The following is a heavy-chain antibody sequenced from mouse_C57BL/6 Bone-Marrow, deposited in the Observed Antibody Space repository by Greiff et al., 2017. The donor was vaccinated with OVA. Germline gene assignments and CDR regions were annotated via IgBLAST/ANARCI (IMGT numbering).Heavy chain of an antibody. J-gene: IGHJ1*03. CDR3: TRGNSDGYFDV. CDR1: GYTFTDYA. Sequence: QVQLQQSGAELVRPGASVKLSCKASGYTFTDYALPCVKQTPVHGLEWIGAIPPAPCGPASNHQFKGKATLTADKSSSTAYMELRSLTSEDAAVEYCTRGNSDGYFDVWGTGTTVTVSS. V-gene: IGHV1-23*01. D-gene: IGHD5-2*01. CDR2: IPPAPCGP.